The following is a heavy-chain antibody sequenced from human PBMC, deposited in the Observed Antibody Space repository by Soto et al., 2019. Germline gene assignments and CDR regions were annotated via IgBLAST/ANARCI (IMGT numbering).Heavy chain of an antibody. CDR1: GGSISSSNW. CDR2: IYHSGST. CDR3: ARDVRWFGANLFDS. J-gene: IGHJ5*01. V-gene: IGHV4-4*02. D-gene: IGHD3-10*01. Sequence: SETLSLTCAVSGGSISSSNWWSWVRQPPGKGLEWIGEIYHSGSTNYNPSLKSRVTIPVDKSKNQFSLKLSSVTAADTAVYYCARDVRWFGANLFDSWGQGTLVTVSS.